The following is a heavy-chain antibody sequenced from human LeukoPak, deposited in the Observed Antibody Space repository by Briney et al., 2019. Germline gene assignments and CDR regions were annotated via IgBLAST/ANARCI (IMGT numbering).Heavy chain of an antibody. CDR2: ISSSSSYI. D-gene: IGHD3-10*01. Sequence: GGSLRLSCAAPGFTFSSYSMNWVRQAPGKGLEWVSSISSSSSYIYYADSVKGRFTISRDNAKNSLYLQMNSLRAEDTAVYYCARDTLWFGESYGDYWGQGTLVTVSS. J-gene: IGHJ4*02. CDR1: GFTFSSYS. CDR3: ARDTLWFGESYGDY. V-gene: IGHV3-21*01.